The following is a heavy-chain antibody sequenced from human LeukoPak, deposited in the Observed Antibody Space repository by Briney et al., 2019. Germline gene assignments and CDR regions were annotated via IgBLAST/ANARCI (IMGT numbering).Heavy chain of an antibody. J-gene: IGHJ6*04. CDR1: GFTFSSYW. CDR3: AELGITMIGGV. D-gene: IGHD3-10*02. Sequence: PGGSLRLSCAASGFTFSSYWMTWVRQAPGTGLELVANIKEDGSEKYYVDSVKGRFTISRDNAKNSLYLQMNCLRAEDTAVYYCAELGITMIGGVWGKGTTVTISS. CDR2: IKEDGSEK. V-gene: IGHV3-7*01.